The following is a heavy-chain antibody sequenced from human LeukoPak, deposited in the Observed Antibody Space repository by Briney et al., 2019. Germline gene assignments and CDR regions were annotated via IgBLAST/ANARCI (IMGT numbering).Heavy chain of an antibody. Sequence: GGSLRLSCAASGFTFSSYSMNWVRQAPGKGLEWVSSISSSSSYIYYADSVKGRFTISRDNAKNSLYLQMNSLRAEDTAVYYCASLLLWFGELSGAASDYWGQGTLVTVS. CDR2: ISSSSSYI. V-gene: IGHV3-21*01. CDR3: ASLLLWFGELSGAASDY. D-gene: IGHD3-10*01. J-gene: IGHJ4*02. CDR1: GFTFSSYS.